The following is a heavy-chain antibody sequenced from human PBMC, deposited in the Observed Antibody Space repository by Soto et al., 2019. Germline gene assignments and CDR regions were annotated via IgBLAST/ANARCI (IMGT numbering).Heavy chain of an antibody. V-gene: IGHV3-30*04. J-gene: IGHJ6*02. Sequence: QVQVVESGGGVVQPGRSLRLSCAASGFTFSTYAMHWVRQAPGKGLEWVAVISYDGSNKYYADSVKGRFTISRDNSKNTLYLQMNSLRAEDTAVYYCAKDRMVRGVIPVYYYYGMDVWGQGTTVTVSS. CDR2: ISYDGSNK. D-gene: IGHD3-10*01. CDR1: GFTFSTYA. CDR3: AKDRMVRGVIPVYYYYGMDV.